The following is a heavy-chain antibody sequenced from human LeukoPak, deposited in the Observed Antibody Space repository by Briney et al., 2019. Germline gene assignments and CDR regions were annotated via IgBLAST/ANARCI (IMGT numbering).Heavy chain of an antibody. CDR2: ISSSSSYI. Sequence: PGGSLRLSCAASGFTFSSYSMNWVRQAPGKGLEWVSSISSSSSYIYYADSVKGRFTISRDNAKNSLYLQMNSLRAEDTAVYYCARVRLVTTKGGHNRHLHAFDIWGQGTMVTVSS. D-gene: IGHD3-16*01. J-gene: IGHJ3*02. CDR3: ARVRLVTTKGGHNRHLHAFDI. V-gene: IGHV3-21*01. CDR1: GFTFSSYS.